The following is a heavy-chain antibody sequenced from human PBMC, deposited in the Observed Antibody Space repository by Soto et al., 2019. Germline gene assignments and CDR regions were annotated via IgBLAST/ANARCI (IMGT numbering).Heavy chain of an antibody. D-gene: IGHD1-7*01. CDR2: ISGSGGTT. V-gene: IGHV3-23*01. CDR3: AKAHSFVELTPFDY. CDR1: GFTFYSYA. J-gene: IGHJ4*02. Sequence: EVQLLESGGGLVQPGGSLRLSCAASGFTFYSYAMTWVRQAPGKGLEWVSSISGSGGTTYYADSVKGRFTISRDSSKNTLYLQMNSLRTEDTAVYYCAKAHSFVELTPFDYWGQGSVVTVSS.